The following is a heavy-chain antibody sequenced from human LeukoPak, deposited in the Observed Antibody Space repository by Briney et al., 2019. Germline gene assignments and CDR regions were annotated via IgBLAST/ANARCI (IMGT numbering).Heavy chain of an antibody. D-gene: IGHD3-10*01. CDR2: ISYDGSNK. J-gene: IGHJ4*02. V-gene: IGHV3-30*03. Sequence: GRSLRLSCAASGFTFSSYGMHWIRQAPGKGLEWVAVISYDGSNKYYADSVKGRFTISRDNSKNTLYLQMNSLRAEDTAVYYCAVSYGSGSYFLHWGQGTLVTVSS. CDR1: GFTFSSYG. CDR3: AVSYGSGSYFLH.